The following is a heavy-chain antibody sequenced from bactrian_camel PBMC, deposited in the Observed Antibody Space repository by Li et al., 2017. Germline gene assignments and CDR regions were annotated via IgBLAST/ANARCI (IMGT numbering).Heavy chain of an antibody. Sequence: QVQLVESGGGSVRAGGSLRLSCTYSRFTFDGSHMAWYRQAPGNECELVSTISSDGNTYYADSVKGRFTISQDNAKNTVYLQMNSVKPEDTAVYYCAAEGPSWDSDSCVNSEIGYWGQGTQVTVS. J-gene: IGHJ6*01. CDR3: AAEGPSWDSDSCVNSEIGY. V-gene: IGHV3S55*01. CDR2: ISSDGNT. D-gene: IGHD5*01. CDR1: RFTFDGSH.